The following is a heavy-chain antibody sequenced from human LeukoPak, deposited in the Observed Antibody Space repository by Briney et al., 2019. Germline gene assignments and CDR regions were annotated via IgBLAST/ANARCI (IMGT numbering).Heavy chain of an antibody. D-gene: IGHD6-6*01. Sequence: PGGSLRLSCAASGFTFSSFQMTWVRQAPGKGLEWVSAVSGSGGSTYYADSVKGRFTISRDNSKNTLYLQMNSLRAEDTAVYYCAKRRDSSSGDYFDYWGQGTLVTVSS. J-gene: IGHJ4*02. CDR2: VSGSGGST. V-gene: IGHV3-23*01. CDR3: AKRRDSSSGDYFDY. CDR1: GFTFSSFQ.